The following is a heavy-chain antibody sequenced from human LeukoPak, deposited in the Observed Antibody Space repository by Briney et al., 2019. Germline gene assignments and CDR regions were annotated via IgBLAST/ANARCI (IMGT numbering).Heavy chain of an antibody. V-gene: IGHV1-2*02. J-gene: IGHJ4*02. CDR2: INPKSGGT. D-gene: IGHD5-12*01. CDR3: AIVATIPVD. CDR1: GYTFTGYY. Sequence: GASVKVSCKAFGYTFTGYYMHWVRQAPGQGRERMGWINPKSGGTNYAQKFQGRVTLTRDTAISTGYMELSRLTYDDTVVYYCAIVATIPVDWGQGTLVSVCS.